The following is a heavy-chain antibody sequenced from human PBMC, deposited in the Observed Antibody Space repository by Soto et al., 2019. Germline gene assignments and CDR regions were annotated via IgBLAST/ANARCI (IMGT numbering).Heavy chain of an antibody. Sequence: WGSLRLCCAASGFTFTSYSMNWFRQAPGKGLEWVSSISSTTNYIYYGDSMKGRFTISRDNAKNSLYLEMNSLRAEDTAVYYCARESEDLTSNFDYWGQGTLVTVSS. CDR2: ISSTTNYI. V-gene: IGHV3-21*06. CDR1: GFTFTSYS. CDR3: ARESEDLTSNFDY. J-gene: IGHJ4*02.